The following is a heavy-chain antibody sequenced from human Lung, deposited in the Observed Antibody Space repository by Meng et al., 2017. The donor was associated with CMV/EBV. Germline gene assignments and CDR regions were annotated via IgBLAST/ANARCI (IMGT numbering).Heavy chain of an antibody. D-gene: IGHD4-11*01. J-gene: IGHJ6*02. Sequence: GGSLRLXCAASGFTFSSYDMHGVRQATGKGLEWVSAIGTAGGTYYPGSVKGRFTISRENAKNSLYLQMNSLRAGDTAVYYCARSATVTTLGSRYGMDVWGQGTXVTVSS. CDR2: IGTAGGT. CDR1: GFTFSSYD. V-gene: IGHV3-13*01. CDR3: ARSATVTTLGSRYGMDV.